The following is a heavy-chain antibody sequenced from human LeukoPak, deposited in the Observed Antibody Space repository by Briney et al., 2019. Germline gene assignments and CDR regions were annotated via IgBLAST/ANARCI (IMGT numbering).Heavy chain of an antibody. D-gene: IGHD6-19*01. Sequence: ASVKVSCKASGYTFTSYGISWVRQAPGQGLEWMGWISAYNGDTKYAQNLQGRVTMTTDTSTSTAYMDVRSLTSDDTAVYYCASSSGWYYGFDYWGQGTLVTVSS. V-gene: IGHV1-18*01. CDR1: GYTFTSYG. J-gene: IGHJ4*02. CDR2: ISAYNGDT. CDR3: ASSSGWYYGFDY.